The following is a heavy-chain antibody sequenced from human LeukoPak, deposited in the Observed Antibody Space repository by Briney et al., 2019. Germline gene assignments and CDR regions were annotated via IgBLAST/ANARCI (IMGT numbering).Heavy chain of an antibody. CDR1: GGSISRNY. CDR3: ATTLGTYYDFWSGPGAFDI. Sequence: PSETLSLTCAVSGGSISRNYWSWIRQPPGKGLEWIGYIYSSGSTNYNPSLKSRVTISVDKSKNQFSLKLSSVTAADTAVYYCATTLGTYYDFWSGPGAFDIWGQGTMVTVSS. D-gene: IGHD3-3*01. CDR2: IYSSGST. J-gene: IGHJ3*02. V-gene: IGHV4-59*12.